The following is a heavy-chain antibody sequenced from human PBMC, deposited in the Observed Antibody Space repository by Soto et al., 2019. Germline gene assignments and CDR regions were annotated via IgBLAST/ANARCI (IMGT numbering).Heavy chain of an antibody. CDR3: ARGDMTTVTTTDY. CDR1: GGSISSYY. J-gene: IGHJ4*02. D-gene: IGHD4-17*01. Sequence: QVQLQESGPGLVKPSETLSLTCTVSGGSISSYYWSWIRQPPGKGLEWIGYIYYSGSTNYNPSLKSRVTISVDTSKNQFSLTLSSVTAADTAVYYCARGDMTTVTTTDYWGQGTLVTVSS. CDR2: IYYSGST. V-gene: IGHV4-59*01.